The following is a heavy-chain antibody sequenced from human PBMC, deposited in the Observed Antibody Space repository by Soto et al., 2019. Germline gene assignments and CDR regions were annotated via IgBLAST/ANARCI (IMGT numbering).Heavy chain of an antibody. Sequence: GESLKISCRFSGYTFANYWVGWVRQMPGKGLEWMGIIYPADSDSRYSPSFQGQVTISADKSINTAYLQWSSLKASDTAMYFCVRRHREVAGIFDYWGQGTLVTVSS. CDR2: IYPADSDS. J-gene: IGHJ4*02. CDR3: VRRHREVAGIFDY. CDR1: GYTFANYW. D-gene: IGHD6-19*01. V-gene: IGHV5-51*01.